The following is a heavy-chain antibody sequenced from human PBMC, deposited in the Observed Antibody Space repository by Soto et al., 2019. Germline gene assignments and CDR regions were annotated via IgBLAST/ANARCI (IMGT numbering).Heavy chain of an antibody. CDR3: ARIIEYSSSSGENWFDP. D-gene: IGHD6-6*01. V-gene: IGHV1-18*01. J-gene: IGHJ5*02. Sequence: ASVKVSCKASGYTFTSYGISWVRQAPGQGLEWMGWISAYNGNTNYAQKLQGQVTISADKSISTAYLQWSSLKASDTAMYYCARIIEYSSSSGENWFDPWGQGTLVTVSS. CDR2: ISAYNGNT. CDR1: GYTFTSYG.